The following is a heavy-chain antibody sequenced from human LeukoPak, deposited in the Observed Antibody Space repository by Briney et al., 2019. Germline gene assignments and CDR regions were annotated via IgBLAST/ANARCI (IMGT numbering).Heavy chain of an antibody. CDR1: GYTFTGYY. CDR2: INANSGGT. CDR3: ARADKSSGWYYFDY. D-gene: IGHD6-19*01. V-gene: IGHV1-2*06. Sequence: ASVKVSCTASGYTFTGYYMHWVRQAPGQGLEWMGRINANSGGTNYAQKFQGRVTMTRDTSISTAYMELSRLRSDDTAVYYCARADKSSGWYYFDYWGQGTLVTVSS. J-gene: IGHJ4*02.